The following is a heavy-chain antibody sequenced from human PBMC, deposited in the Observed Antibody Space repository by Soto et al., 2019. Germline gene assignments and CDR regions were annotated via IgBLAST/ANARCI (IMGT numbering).Heavy chain of an antibody. CDR3: ARDRSNSPDYFDY. D-gene: IGHD6-6*01. Sequence: PSETLSLTCTVSGGSISSDDYYFICIREAPGKGLEWIGHIYYIGITDYNPSLKSRLTISIDTSKNQFSLELTSVSAADTAVYYCARDRSNSPDYFDYWGQGTLVTVSS. CDR2: IYYIGIT. J-gene: IGHJ4*02. V-gene: IGHV4-30-4*01. CDR1: GGSISSDDYY.